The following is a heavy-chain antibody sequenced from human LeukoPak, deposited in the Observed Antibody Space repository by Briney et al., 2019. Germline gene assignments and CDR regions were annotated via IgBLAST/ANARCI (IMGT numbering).Heavy chain of an antibody. CDR1: GGSISSGDYY. J-gene: IGHJ5*02. V-gene: IGHV4-30-4*01. CDR2: MYYSGST. D-gene: IGHD3-22*01. CDR3: ARPYYYDSRIDP. Sequence: ASETLSLTCTVSGGSISSGDYYWSWIRQPPGKGLEWIACMYYSGSTYYNPSLKSRVTMSADTSKNQLSLKLSSVTAADTAVYYCARPYYYDSRIDPWGQGILVTVSS.